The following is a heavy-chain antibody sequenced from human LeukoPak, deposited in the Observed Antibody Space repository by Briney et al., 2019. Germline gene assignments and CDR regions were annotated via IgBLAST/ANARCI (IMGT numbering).Heavy chain of an antibody. Sequence: PGRSLRLSCAASGFSFTSYGMHWVRQAPGKGLEWVAVIWYHGGNENYADSVKGRFTTSRDTSKNTLYLQMNSLRAEDTATYYCARDVDTTSHLNWFDPWGQGTLVTVSS. J-gene: IGHJ5*02. CDR2: IWYHGGNE. CDR1: GFSFTSYG. CDR3: ARDVDTTSHLNWFDP. V-gene: IGHV3-33*01. D-gene: IGHD2/OR15-2a*01.